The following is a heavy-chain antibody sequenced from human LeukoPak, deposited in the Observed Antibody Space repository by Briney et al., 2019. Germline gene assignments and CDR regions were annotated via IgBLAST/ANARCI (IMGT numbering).Heavy chain of an antibody. CDR3: AREYWGCSYGYIGY. V-gene: IGHV3-30*04. CDR2: ISYDGSNK. Sequence: GRSLRLSCAASGFTFSSYAMHWVRQAPGKGLEWVAVISYDGSNKYYAGSVTGRLSISRDHSKNTLYLQMNSLRAEDTAVYYCAREYWGCSYGYIGYWGQGNLVTASS. CDR1: GFTFSSYA. D-gene: IGHD5-18*01. J-gene: IGHJ4*02.